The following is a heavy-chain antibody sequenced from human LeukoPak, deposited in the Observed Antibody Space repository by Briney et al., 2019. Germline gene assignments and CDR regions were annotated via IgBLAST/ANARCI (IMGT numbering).Heavy chain of an antibody. CDR1: GYTFSSYG. J-gene: IGHJ3*02. CDR2: ISVVNNANT. D-gene: IGHD2-21*02. V-gene: IGHV1-18*01. Sequence: ASVKVSCKASGYTFSSYGINWVRQAPGQGLEWMGWISVVNNANTRYAQNFQGRLTMTTDTSTTTAYMELRSLRSDDTAVYYCSREFPFCGADCFSGVFDIWGQGTMVTVS. CDR3: SREFPFCGADCFSGVFDI.